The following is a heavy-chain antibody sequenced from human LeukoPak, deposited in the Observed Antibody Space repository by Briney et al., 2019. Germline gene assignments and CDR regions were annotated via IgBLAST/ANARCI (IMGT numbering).Heavy chain of an antibody. CDR2: INPNSGGT. Sequence: GASVKVSCKASGYTFTGYYMHWVRQAPGQGLEWMGWINPNSGGTNYAQKFQGRVTMTRDTSISTAYMELSRLRSDDTAVYYCARGRSPAWELLEGDFDYWGQGTLVTVSS. V-gene: IGHV1-2*02. CDR3: ARGRSPAWELLEGDFDY. CDR1: GYTFTGYY. D-gene: IGHD1-26*01. J-gene: IGHJ4*02.